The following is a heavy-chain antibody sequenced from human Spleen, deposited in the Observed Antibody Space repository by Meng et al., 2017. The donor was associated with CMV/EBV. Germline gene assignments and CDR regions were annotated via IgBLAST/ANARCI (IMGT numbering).Heavy chain of an antibody. J-gene: IGHJ4*02. V-gene: IGHV1-2*02. CDR1: GYTFTAHY. Sequence: ASVKVSCKSSGYTFTAHYFHGVRQAPGQGLEWMGWIHPHRGDTNYAQQCQGRVTLTRDTSINTAYMELTRLTSDDTALYYCPKDRARFRPATPLQRALFWGQGTLVTVSS. CDR2: IHPHRGDT. CDR3: PKDRARFRPATPLQRALF. D-gene: IGHD2-2*01.